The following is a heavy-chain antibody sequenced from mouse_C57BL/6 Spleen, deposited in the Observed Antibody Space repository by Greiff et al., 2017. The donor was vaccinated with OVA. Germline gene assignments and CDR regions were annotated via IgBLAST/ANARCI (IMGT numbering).Heavy chain of an antibody. J-gene: IGHJ4*01. CDR2: ISNGGGST. CDR1: GFTFSDYY. Sequence: EVHLVESGGGLVQPGGSLKLSCAASGFTFSDYYMYWVRQTPEKRLEWVAYISNGGGSTYYPDTVKGRFTISRDNAKNTLYLQMSRLKSEDTAMYYCARHDDGYYGYYAMDYWGQGTSVTVSS. D-gene: IGHD2-3*01. CDR3: ARHDDGYYGYYAMDY. V-gene: IGHV5-12*01.